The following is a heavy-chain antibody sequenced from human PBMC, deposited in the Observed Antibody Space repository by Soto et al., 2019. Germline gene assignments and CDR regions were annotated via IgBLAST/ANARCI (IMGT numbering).Heavy chain of an antibody. CDR3: AISFYDSSGYHGYY. J-gene: IGHJ4*02. V-gene: IGHV1-69*13. Sequence: SVKVSCTASGGTFSSYAISWVRQAPGQGLEWMGGIIPIFGTANYAQKFQGRVTITADESTSTAYMELSSLRSEDTAVYYCAISFYDSSGYHGYYWGQGTLVTVSS. CDR1: GGTFSSYA. CDR2: IIPIFGTA. D-gene: IGHD3-22*01.